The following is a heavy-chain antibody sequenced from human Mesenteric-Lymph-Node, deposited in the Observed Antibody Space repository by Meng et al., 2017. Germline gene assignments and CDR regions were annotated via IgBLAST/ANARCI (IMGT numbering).Heavy chain of an antibody. V-gene: IGHV4-39*07. J-gene: IGHJ4*02. Sequence: GSLRLSCTVSGGSISSSSYYWGWLRQPPGKGLEWIGSIYYSGSTYYNPSLKSRVTISVDTSKNQFSLKLSSVTAAATAVYYCARDGSLVVVTATSSIDYWGQGTLVTVSS. CDR3: ARDGSLVVVTATSSIDY. CDR1: GGSISSSSYY. D-gene: IGHD2-21*02. CDR2: IYYSGST.